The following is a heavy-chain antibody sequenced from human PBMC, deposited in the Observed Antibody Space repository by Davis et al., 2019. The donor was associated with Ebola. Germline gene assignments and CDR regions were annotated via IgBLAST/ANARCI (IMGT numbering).Heavy chain of an antibody. CDR2: IWYDGSNK. D-gene: IGHD4-17*01. V-gene: IGHV3-33*01. CDR3: ARDDYGGYPFDY. CDR1: GFTFSSYS. J-gene: IGHJ4*02. Sequence: GESLKLSCAASGFTFSSYSMNWVRQAPGKGLEWVAVIWYDGSNKYYADSVKGRFTISRDNAKNSLYLQMNSLRAEDTAVYYCARDDYGGYPFDYWGQGTLVTVSS.